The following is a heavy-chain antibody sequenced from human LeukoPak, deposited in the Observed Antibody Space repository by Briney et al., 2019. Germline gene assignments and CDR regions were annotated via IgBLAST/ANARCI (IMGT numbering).Heavy chain of an antibody. CDR1: GGSFSGYY. CDR2: IYTSGST. D-gene: IGHD3-10*01. CDR3: ARDITMVRGVISSYYYGMDV. Sequence: SETLSLTCAVYGGSFSGYYWSWIRQPAGKGLEWIGRIYTSGSTNYNPSLKSRVTMSVDTSKNQFSLKLSSVTAADTAVYYCARDITMVRGVISSYYYGMDVWGQGTTVTVSS. J-gene: IGHJ6*02. V-gene: IGHV4-4*07.